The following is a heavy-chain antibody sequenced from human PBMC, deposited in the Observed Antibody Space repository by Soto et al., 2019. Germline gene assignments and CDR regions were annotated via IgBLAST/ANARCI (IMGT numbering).Heavy chain of an antibody. J-gene: IGHJ6*02. V-gene: IGHV5-10-1*01. CDR2: IDPSDSYT. CDR1: GYSFTSYW. Sequence: GESLKISCKGSGYSFTSYWISWVRQMPGKGLEWMGRIDPSDSYTNYSPSFQGHVTISADKSISTAYLQWSSLKASDTAMYYCARTEGYCSGGSCHGDDYYYGMDVWGQGTTVTVSS. D-gene: IGHD2-15*01. CDR3: ARTEGYCSGGSCHGDDYYYGMDV.